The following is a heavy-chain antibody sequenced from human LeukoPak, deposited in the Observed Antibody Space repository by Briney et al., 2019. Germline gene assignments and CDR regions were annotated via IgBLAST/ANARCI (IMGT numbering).Heavy chain of an antibody. V-gene: IGHV1-18*01. J-gene: IGHJ5*02. CDR3: ARVTYSSGWLGHNWFDP. CDR2: ISAYNGNT. CDR1: GYTFTSYG. Sequence: VASVKVSCKASGYTFTSYGISWVRQAPGQGLEWMGWISAYNGNTNYAQKLLGRVTMTTDTSTSTAYMELRSLRSDDTAVYYCARVTYSSGWLGHNWFDPWGQGTLVTVSS. D-gene: IGHD6-19*01.